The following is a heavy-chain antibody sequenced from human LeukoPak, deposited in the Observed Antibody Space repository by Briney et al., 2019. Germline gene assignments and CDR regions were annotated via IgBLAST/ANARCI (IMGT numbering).Heavy chain of an antibody. D-gene: IGHD1-26*01. CDR3: AREVGATAFDY. Sequence: SETLSLTCTVSGGSISSYYWNWIRQPPGKGLEWIGEIYHSGSTNYNPSLKSRVTISVDKSKNQFSLKLSSVTAADTAVYYCAREVGATAFDYWGQGTLVIVSS. CDR2: IYHSGST. CDR1: GGSISSYY. V-gene: IGHV4-59*12. J-gene: IGHJ4*02.